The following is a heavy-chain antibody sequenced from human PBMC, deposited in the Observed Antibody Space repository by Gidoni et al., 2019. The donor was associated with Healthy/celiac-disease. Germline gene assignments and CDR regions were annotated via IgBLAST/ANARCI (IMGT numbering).Heavy chain of an antibody. CDR3: ARVGSTCDY. D-gene: IGHD1-26*01. CDR1: GYSFTSDW. V-gene: IGHV5-10-1*03. J-gene: IGHJ4*02. Sequence: EVQLVQSGAEVKKPGEYLRISGKGSGYSFTSDWISWVRQMPGKGLEWMGRIVPSYSYSNYRPSCQGHVTISANKSISTAYLQWSSLHASDTAMYYCARVGSTCDYWCQGTLVTVSS. CDR2: IVPSYSYS.